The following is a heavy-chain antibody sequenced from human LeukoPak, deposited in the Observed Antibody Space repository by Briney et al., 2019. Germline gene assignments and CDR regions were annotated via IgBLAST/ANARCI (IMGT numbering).Heavy chain of an antibody. CDR1: GGSISTYY. V-gene: IGHV4-59*01. J-gene: IGHJ1*01. CDR2: IYHSGST. D-gene: IGHD6-6*01. CDR3: ARGGAARLHFQN. Sequence: SETLSLTCTVSGGSISTYYWNWIRQPPGKGLEWIGYIYHSGSTNYNPSLQSRVTISVDTSKNQFSLNLNSVTAADTAVYYCARGGAARLHFQNWGRGTLVTVSS.